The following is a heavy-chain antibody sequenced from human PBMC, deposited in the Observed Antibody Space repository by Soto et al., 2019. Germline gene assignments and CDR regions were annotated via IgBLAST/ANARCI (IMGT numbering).Heavy chain of an antibody. V-gene: IGHV3-48*03. J-gene: IGHJ4*02. D-gene: IGHD6-19*01. CDR3: ARVPRSTYRSGWERPDY. Sequence: EVQLVESGGGLVQPGVSLRLSCAASGFTFSSYERNWVRQAPVKGLEWVSYISSSGSTIYYADSVKGRFTISRDNAKNSLYMQMNSMRAEDTAVYYCARVPRSTYRSGWERPDYWGQVPLVPVSS. CDR2: ISSSGSTI. CDR1: GFTFSSYE.